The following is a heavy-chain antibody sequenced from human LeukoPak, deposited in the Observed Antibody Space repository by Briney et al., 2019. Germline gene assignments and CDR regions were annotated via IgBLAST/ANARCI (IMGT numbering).Heavy chain of an antibody. CDR2: ISYDGSNK. Sequence: GGSLRLSCAVSGFTFNTYGIHWVRQTPGKGLEWVALISYDGSNKYYVDSVKGRFTISRDNAKNSLYLQMDSLRAEDTAVYYCARQTGSGLFILPGGQGTLVTVSS. J-gene: IGHJ4*02. CDR1: GFTFNTYG. V-gene: IGHV3-30*03. D-gene: IGHD3/OR15-3a*01. CDR3: ARQTGSGLFILP.